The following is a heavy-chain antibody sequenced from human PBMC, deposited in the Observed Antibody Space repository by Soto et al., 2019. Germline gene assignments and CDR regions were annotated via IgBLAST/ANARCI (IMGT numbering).Heavy chain of an antibody. V-gene: IGHV3-74*01. Sequence: PGGSLRLSCAASGFPFSYYWMHWVRQAPGEGLVWVSRIDSDESNTNYADSVKGRFTISRDNAKNTLYLQMNSLRAEDTAVYYCARAFNYYYMDVWGKGTTVTVSS. CDR2: IDSDESNT. J-gene: IGHJ6*03. CDR3: ARAFNYYYMDV. CDR1: GFPFSYYW.